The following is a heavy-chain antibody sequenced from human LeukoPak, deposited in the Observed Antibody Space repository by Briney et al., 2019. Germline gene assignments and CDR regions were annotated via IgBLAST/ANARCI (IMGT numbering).Heavy chain of an antibody. CDR2: IYPGDSDT. V-gene: IGHV5-51*01. D-gene: IGHD2-2*01. CDR3: ARRLPAPEAFDN. CDR1: GYSFTTYW. Sequence: GEPLKISCKGSGYSFTTYWIGWVRQMPGKGLEWMGIIYPGDSDTRYSPSFQGQVTIPADKSISTAYLQWSSLKASDAAIYYCARRLPAPEAFDNWGQGTMVTVSS. J-gene: IGHJ3*02.